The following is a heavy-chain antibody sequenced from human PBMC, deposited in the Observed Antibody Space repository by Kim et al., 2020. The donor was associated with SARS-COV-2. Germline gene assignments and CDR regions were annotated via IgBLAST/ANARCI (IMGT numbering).Heavy chain of an antibody. Sequence: YAVSVKSRIIINPDTSKNQFSLQLNSVTLEDTAVYFCARDAPWAASTFDYWGQGTLVTVSS. V-gene: IGHV6-1*01. J-gene: IGHJ4*02. D-gene: IGHD6-25*01. CDR3: ARDAPWAASTFDY.